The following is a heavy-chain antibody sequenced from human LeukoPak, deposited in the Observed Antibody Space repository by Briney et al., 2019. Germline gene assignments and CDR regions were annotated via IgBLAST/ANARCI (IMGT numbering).Heavy chain of an antibody. D-gene: IGHD6-13*01. J-gene: IGHJ6*02. CDR2: ISSSSSYI. CDR1: GFTFSNYP. CDR3: ASDPIAAAANYYYYYGMDV. V-gene: IGHV3-21*01. Sequence: GGSLRLSCAASGFTFSNYPMNWVRRAPGKGLEWVSSISSSSSYIYYADSVKGRLTISRDNAKNSLYLQMNSLRAEDTAVYYCASDPIAAAANYYYYYGMDVWGQGTTVTVSS.